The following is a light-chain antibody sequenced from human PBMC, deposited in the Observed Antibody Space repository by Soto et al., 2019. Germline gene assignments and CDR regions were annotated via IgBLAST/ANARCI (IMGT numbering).Light chain of an antibody. CDR2: YDT. Sequence: SYELTQPPSVSVAPGRTARITCGGNNIGSSSVHWYQQKPGQAPVLVIYYDTDRPSGIPERFSGSNSGNTATLTISRVEAGDEADYYCQVWDSGTVHVVFGGGTKVTVL. V-gene: IGLV3-21*04. CDR1: NIGSSS. J-gene: IGLJ2*01. CDR3: QVWDSGTVHVV.